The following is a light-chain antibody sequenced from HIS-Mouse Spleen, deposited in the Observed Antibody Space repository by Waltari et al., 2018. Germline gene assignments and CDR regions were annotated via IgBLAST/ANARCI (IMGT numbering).Light chain of an antibody. CDR3: AAWDDSLSGV. CDR2: RNN. Sequence: QSVLTQPPSASGTPGQRVTISCSGSSSNIGSNYVYWYQQLPGTAPKLLIYRNNQRPSGVPDRCSGSKSGTSASLGISGLRSEDEADYYCAAWDDSLSGVFGGGTKLTVL. V-gene: IGLV1-47*01. J-gene: IGLJ2*01. CDR1: SSNIGSNY.